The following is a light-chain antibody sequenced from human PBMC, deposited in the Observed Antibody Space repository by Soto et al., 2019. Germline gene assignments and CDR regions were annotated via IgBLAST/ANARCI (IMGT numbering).Light chain of an antibody. CDR2: DAS. CDR3: QQFGTSPLYT. CDR1: QTFGRTY. Sequence: ESVLTQSQGTLSVSPGERVTLSCRASQTFGRTYLAWYQQKPGQSPRLLIYDASSRATGIPDRFSGSGSGTDFTLTIRRLEPEDYAVYHCQQFGTSPLYTFGQGTKVEIK. J-gene: IGKJ2*01. V-gene: IGKV3-20*01.